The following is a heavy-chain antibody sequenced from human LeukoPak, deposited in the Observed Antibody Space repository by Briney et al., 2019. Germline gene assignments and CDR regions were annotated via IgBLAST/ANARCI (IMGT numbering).Heavy chain of an antibody. Sequence: GGSLRLSCAASGFTFDDYGMSWVRQAPGKGLEWVSGINWNGGSTGYADSVKGRFTISRDNAKNSLYLQMNSLRAEDTALYYCARDSGWGSYRYTYDYWGQGTLVTVSS. CDR3: ARDSGWGSYRYTYDY. CDR1: GFTFDDYG. V-gene: IGHV3-20*04. D-gene: IGHD3-16*02. J-gene: IGHJ4*02. CDR2: INWNGGST.